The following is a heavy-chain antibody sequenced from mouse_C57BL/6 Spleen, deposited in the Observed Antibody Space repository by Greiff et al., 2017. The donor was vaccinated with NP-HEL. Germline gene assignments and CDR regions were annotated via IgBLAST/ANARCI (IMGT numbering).Heavy chain of an antibody. J-gene: IGHJ4*01. V-gene: IGHV5-17*01. CDR1: GFTFSDYG. D-gene: IGHD2-4*01. CDR2: ISSGSSTI. Sequence: EVKLQESGGGLVKPGGSLKLSCAASGFTFSDYGMHWVRQAPEKGLEWVAYISSGSSTIYYADTVKGRFTISRDNAKNTLFLQMTSLRSEDTAMYYCARENDYDEAMDYWGQGTSVTVSS. CDR3: ARENDYDEAMDY.